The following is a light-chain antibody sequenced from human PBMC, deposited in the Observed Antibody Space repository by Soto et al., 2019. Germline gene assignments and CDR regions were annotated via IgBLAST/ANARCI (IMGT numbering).Light chain of an antibody. CDR2: DNN. Sequence: QSVLTQPPSVSAAPGQKVTISCSGSSSNIGNNYVTWYQQLPGTAPRLLIYDNNKRPSGIPDRFSGSKSGTSATLDITGLQTGDEADYYCGAWDSSLGAGVFGGGTKVTVL. V-gene: IGLV1-51*01. J-gene: IGLJ3*02. CDR3: GAWDSSLGAGV. CDR1: SSNIGNNY.